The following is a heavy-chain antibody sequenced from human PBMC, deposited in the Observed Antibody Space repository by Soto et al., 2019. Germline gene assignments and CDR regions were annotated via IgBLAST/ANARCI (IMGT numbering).Heavy chain of an antibody. J-gene: IGHJ2*01. D-gene: IGHD1-26*01. CDR3: ARRATTSAGYFDL. Sequence: LRLSCAASGFTFSKYLMSWVRQAPGKGLEWVANIKQDGSEKNYKDSVKGRLTISRDNAKNSLSLQMNSLRAEDTAVYYCARRATTSAGYFDLWGRGTLVTVSS. CDR2: IKQDGSEK. V-gene: IGHV3-7*01. CDR1: GFTFSKYL.